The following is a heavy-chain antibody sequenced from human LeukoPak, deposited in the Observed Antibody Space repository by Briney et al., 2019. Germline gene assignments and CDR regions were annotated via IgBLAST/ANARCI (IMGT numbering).Heavy chain of an antibody. V-gene: IGHV3-21*01. CDR1: GFPFSTYS. Sequence: GGSLRLSCAASGFPFSTYSMNWVRRAPGKGRGGVSSIGISSSSVYYADSMKGRFTISRDNAKNSLYLQMNSLRAEDTAVYYCARVQRGYCSSTSCYYFDFWGQGTLVTVSS. J-gene: IGHJ4*02. D-gene: IGHD2-2*01. CDR3: ARVQRGYCSSTSCYYFDF. CDR2: IGISSSSV.